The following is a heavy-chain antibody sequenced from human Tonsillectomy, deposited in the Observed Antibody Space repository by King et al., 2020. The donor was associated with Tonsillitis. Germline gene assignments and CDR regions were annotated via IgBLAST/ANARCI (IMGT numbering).Heavy chain of an antibody. J-gene: IGHJ3*02. CDR3: ASTWGAFDI. V-gene: IGHV3-7*03. CDR1: GFTFSSYW. CDR2: IKQDGSEK. D-gene: IGHD3-16*01. Sequence: GQLVQSGGGLVQPGGSLRLSCAASGFTFSSYWMSWVLQAPGKGLEWVANIKQDGSEKYYVDSVKGRFTISRDNAKNSMYLQMNSLRAEDTAVYYCASTWGAFDIWGQGTMVTVSS.